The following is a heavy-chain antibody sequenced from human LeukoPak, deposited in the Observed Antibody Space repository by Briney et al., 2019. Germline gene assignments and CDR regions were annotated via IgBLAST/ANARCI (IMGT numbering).Heavy chain of an antibody. CDR3: ARDGSYYDSSGLFDY. J-gene: IGHJ4*02. CDR1: GFTFTNSA. Sequence: SVKVSCKASGFTFTNSAVQWLRQARGQRLEWIGWIVVGSGNTNYAQKFQERVTIARDMSTSTAYMELSSLRSEDTAVYYCARDGSYYDSSGLFDYWGQGTLVTVSS. D-gene: IGHD3-22*01. V-gene: IGHV1-58*01. CDR2: IVVGSGNT.